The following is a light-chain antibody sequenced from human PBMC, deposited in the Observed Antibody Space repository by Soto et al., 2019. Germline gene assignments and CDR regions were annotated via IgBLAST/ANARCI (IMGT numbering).Light chain of an antibody. CDR2: KAS. Sequence: DIQMTQSPSTLSGSVGDRVTITCRASQTISSWLAWYQQKPGKAPKLLIYKASTLKSGVPSRFSGSGSGTEFTLTISSLQPDDFATYFCQKLNAYPPWTFGQGTKVEIK. V-gene: IGKV1-5*03. CDR3: QKLNAYPPWT. CDR1: QTISSW. J-gene: IGKJ1*01.